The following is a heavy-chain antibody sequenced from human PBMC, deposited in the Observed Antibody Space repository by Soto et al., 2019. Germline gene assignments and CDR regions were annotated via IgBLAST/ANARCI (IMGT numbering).Heavy chain of an antibody. Sequence: GGSLRLSCAASGFTFSTYAMSWVRQAPGKGLEWVSAISGSGGSTYYADSVKGRFTISRDNSKNTLYLQMSSLRAEDTAVYYCVKDHGSWGDFDYWGQGTLVTVSS. V-gene: IGHV3-23*01. CDR2: ISGSGGST. D-gene: IGHD3-16*01. CDR3: VKDHGSWGDFDY. J-gene: IGHJ4*02. CDR1: GFTFSTYA.